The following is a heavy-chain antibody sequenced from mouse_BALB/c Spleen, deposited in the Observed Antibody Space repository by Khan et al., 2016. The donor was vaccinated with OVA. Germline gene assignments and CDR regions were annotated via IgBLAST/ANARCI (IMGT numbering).Heavy chain of an antibody. Sequence: QIQLVQSGAELAKPGASLKMSCTASGYSFITYWIHWVKQRPGQGLEWIGYIDPSTGYAEYNQKFTDKATLTADKSSSTAYMQLTSLTSDDSAVYYCARRGLNGIFVYWGQGTLVTVSA. CDR2: IDPSTGYA. V-gene: IGHV1-7*01. CDR3: ARRGLNGIFVY. J-gene: IGHJ3*01. CDR1: GYSFITYW. D-gene: IGHD1-3*01.